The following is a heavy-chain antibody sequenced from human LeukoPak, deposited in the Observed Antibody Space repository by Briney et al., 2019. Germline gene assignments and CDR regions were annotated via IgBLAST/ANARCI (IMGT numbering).Heavy chain of an antibody. J-gene: IGHJ3*02. D-gene: IGHD2-21*02. CDR2: ISPKNGGT. Sequence: ASVKISCKASGYTFTNYYIHWVRQAPGQGLEWMGWISPKNGGTKYAQKFQGRVTMTRDTSISTAYMELSRLRSDDTAVYYCARVAFFMVTLDAFDIWGQGTMVTVSS. V-gene: IGHV1-2*02. CDR3: ARVAFFMVTLDAFDI. CDR1: GYTFTNYY.